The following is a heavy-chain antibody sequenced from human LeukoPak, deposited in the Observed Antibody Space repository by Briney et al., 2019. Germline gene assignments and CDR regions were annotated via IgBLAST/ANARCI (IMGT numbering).Heavy chain of an antibody. J-gene: IGHJ3*02. CDR3: ARDGLDAFDM. CDR2: ITSTSSTI. D-gene: IGHD3/OR15-3a*01. V-gene: IGHV3-48*02. CDR1: GFTFSIYA. Sequence: GGSLRLSCAASGFTFSIYAMNWVRQAPGKGLEWVSYITSTSSTIYYADSVKGRFTISRDNAKNSLHLQTNSLRDEDTAVYYCARDGLDAFDMWGQGTMVTVSS.